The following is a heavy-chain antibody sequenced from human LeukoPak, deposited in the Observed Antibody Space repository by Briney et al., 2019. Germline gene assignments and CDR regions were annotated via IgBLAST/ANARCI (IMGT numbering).Heavy chain of an antibody. D-gene: IGHD3-22*01. CDR3: ARGYYYDSSGVFDY. Sequence: GGSLRLSCAASGFTFGSYWMSWVRQAPGKGLEWVANIKQDGSEKYYVDSVKGRFTISRDNAKNSLYLQMNSLRAEDTAVYYCARGYYYDSSGVFDYWGQGTLVTVSS. J-gene: IGHJ4*02. CDR1: GFTFGSYW. V-gene: IGHV3-7*01. CDR2: IKQDGSEK.